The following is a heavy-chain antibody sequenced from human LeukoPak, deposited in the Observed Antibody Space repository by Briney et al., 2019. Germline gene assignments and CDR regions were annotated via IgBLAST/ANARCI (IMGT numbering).Heavy chain of an antibody. CDR2: ISSSGSTI. J-gene: IGHJ6*04. CDR1: GFTFSSYE. CDR3: AELGITTIGGV. Sequence: GGSLRLSCAASGFTFSSYEMNWVRQAPGKGLEWVSYISSSGSTIYYADSVKGRFTISRDNAKNSLYLQMNSLRAEDTAVYYCAELGITTIGGVWGKGTTVTVSS. D-gene: IGHD3-10*02. V-gene: IGHV3-48*03.